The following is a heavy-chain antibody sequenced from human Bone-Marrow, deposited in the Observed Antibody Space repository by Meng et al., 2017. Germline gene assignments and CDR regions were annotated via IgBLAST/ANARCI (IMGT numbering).Heavy chain of an antibody. Sequence: HPQLRESGPGLGKPSETWSLSCSVSGGSISSRRYYWGWIRQPPGKGLEWIGTIYNSGSTYYNPSLNSRVTISVDTSKNQFSLKLNSVTAADTALYYCATSNALPALNWFDPWGRGTLVTVSS. D-gene: IGHD1-1*01. V-gene: IGHV4-39*07. J-gene: IGHJ5*02. CDR3: ATSNALPALNWFDP. CDR1: GGSISSRRYY. CDR2: IYNSGST.